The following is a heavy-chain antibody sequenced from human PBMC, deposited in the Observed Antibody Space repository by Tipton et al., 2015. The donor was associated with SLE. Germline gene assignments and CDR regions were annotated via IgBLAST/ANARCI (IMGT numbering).Heavy chain of an antibody. CDR3: ARVYDFWSGYLDY. CDR2: IIPIFGTA. V-gene: IGHV1-69*05. D-gene: IGHD3-3*01. Sequence: QSGAEVKRPGASVKVSCKASGGTFSSYAISWVRQAPGQGLEWMGEIIPIFGTANYAQKFQGRVTITTDESTSTAYMELSSLRSEDTAVYYCARVYDFWSGYLDYWGQGTLVTVSS. J-gene: IGHJ4*02. CDR1: GGTFSSYA.